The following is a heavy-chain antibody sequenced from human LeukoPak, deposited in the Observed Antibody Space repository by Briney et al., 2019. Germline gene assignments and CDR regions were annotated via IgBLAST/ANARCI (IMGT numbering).Heavy chain of an antibody. CDR2: ISYDESNE. CDR3: AKDREVAGTFLPDY. J-gene: IGHJ4*02. CDR1: GFTFSTYG. Sequence: GGSLRLSCAASGFTFSTYGMHWVRQAPGMGLEWVALISYDESNEYHEGSVKGRFSVSRDNSKNTLYLQMNSLRAEDTAVYYCAKDREVAGTFLPDYWGQGTLVTVSS. D-gene: IGHD6-19*01. V-gene: IGHV3-30*18.